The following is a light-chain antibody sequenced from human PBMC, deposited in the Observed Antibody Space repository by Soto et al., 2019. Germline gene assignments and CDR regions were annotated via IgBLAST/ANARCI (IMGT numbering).Light chain of an antibody. V-gene: IGLV4-60*03. Sequence: QAVLTQSSSASASLGSSVKLTCTLSSGHNTYTIAWHQQQPGKAPRYLMKLERSGSYDKGSGVPDRFSGSSSGADRYLTISNLQSEDEADYYCETWDSNTHTVFGGGTKVTVL. CDR1: SGHNTYT. J-gene: IGLJ7*01. CDR3: ETWDSNTHTV. CDR2: LERSGSY.